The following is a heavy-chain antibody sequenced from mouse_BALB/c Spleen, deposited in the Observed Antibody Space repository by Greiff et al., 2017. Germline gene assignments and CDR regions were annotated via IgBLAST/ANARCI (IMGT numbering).Heavy chain of an antibody. CDR1: GFTFSSYT. Sequence: EVQVVESGGGLVQPGGSLKLSCAASGFTFSSYTMSWVRQTPEKRLEWVAYISNGGGSTYYPDTVKGRFTISRDNAKNTLYLQMSSLKSEDTAMYYCARHKDRYDEGLAYWGQGTLVTVSA. V-gene: IGHV5-12-2*01. CDR3: ARHKDRYDEGLAY. D-gene: IGHD2-14*01. CDR2: ISNGGGST. J-gene: IGHJ3*01.